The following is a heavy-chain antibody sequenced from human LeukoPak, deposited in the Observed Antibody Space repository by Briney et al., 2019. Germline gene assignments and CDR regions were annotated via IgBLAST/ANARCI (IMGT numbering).Heavy chain of an antibody. CDR1: GFTFSDYY. D-gene: IGHD3-10*01. CDR3: ASAHYGSGSYYFDY. Sequence: GGSLRLSCAASGFTFSDYYMSWIRQAPGKGLEWVSYISSSGGTIYYADSVKGRFTISRDNAKNSLYLQINSLRAEDTAVYYCASAHYGSGSYYFDYWGQGTLVTVSS. J-gene: IGHJ4*02. V-gene: IGHV3-11*01. CDR2: ISSSGGTI.